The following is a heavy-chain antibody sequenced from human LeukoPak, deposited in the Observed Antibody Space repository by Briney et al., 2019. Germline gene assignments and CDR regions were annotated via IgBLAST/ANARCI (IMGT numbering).Heavy chain of an antibody. V-gene: IGHV3-21*01. CDR2: ISSSSSYI. CDR3: ARDEGYYDSSGYYLSDFDY. J-gene: IGHJ4*02. Sequence: SGGSLRLSCAASGFTFSSYSMNWVRQAPGKGLEWVSSISSSSSYIYYADSVKGRFTISRDNAKNSLYLQMNSLRAEDTAVYYCARDEGYYDSSGYYLSDFDYWGQGTLVTVSS. CDR1: GFTFSSYS. D-gene: IGHD3-22*01.